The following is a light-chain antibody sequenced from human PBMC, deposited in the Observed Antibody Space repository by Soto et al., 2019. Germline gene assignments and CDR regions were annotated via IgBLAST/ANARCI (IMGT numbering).Light chain of an antibody. CDR2: DAS. CDR1: QPISSW. Sequence: DMQMTQSPPTLSASVGDRVTITCRASQPISSWLAWYHQKPGKAPKLLIYDASNLESGVPSRFSGSGSGTEFTLTISSLQPEDYGIYYCQQYENYWTFGQGTKVEIK. V-gene: IGKV1-5*01. J-gene: IGKJ1*01. CDR3: QQYENYWT.